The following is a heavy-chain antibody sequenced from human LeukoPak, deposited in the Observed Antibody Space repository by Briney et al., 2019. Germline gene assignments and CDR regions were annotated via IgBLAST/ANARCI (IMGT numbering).Heavy chain of an antibody. Sequence: SETLSLTCTVSGGSVSSGSYYWSWIRQPPGKGLELIGYIYYSGSTNYNPSLKSRVTISVDTSKNQFSLKLSSVTAADTAVYYCARDLGRGYSGYDYVAAFDIWGQGTMVTVSS. J-gene: IGHJ3*02. CDR1: GGSVSSGSYY. CDR3: ARDLGRGYSGYDYVAAFDI. V-gene: IGHV4-61*01. CDR2: IYYSGST. D-gene: IGHD5-12*01.